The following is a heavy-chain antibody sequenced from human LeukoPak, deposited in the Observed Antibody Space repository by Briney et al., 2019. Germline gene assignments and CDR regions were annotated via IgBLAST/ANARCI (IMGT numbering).Heavy chain of an antibody. Sequence: ASVKVSCKASGYTFTSNHMDWVRQAPGQGLEWMGKINPSVDSTSYAQKFQGRVTMTRDTSTSTVYMDLSSLTSEDTAVYYCARGTSGWYSLFVFWGQGTLVTVSS. CDR2: INPSVDST. J-gene: IGHJ4*02. V-gene: IGHV1-46*01. CDR1: GYTFTSNH. D-gene: IGHD6-19*01. CDR3: ARGTSGWYSLFVF.